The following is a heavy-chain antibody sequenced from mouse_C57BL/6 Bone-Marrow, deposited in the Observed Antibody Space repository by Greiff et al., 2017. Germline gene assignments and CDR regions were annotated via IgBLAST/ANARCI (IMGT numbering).Heavy chain of an antibody. Sequence: QVQLQQSGAELVKPGASVKMSCKASGYTFTSYWITWVKQRPGQGLEWIGDIYPGSGSTNYNEKFKSKATLTVDTSSSTAYMQLSSLTSEDSAVYYCARFGYGRSHWYFDVWGTGTTVTVSS. CDR2: IYPGSGST. CDR3: ARFGYGRSHWYFDV. D-gene: IGHD1-1*01. V-gene: IGHV1-55*01. J-gene: IGHJ1*03. CDR1: GYTFTSYW.